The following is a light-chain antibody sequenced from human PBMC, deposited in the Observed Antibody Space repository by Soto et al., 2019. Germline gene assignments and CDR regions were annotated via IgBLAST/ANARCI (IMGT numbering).Light chain of an antibody. CDR1: SGDVGGYNC. V-gene: IGLV2-8*01. J-gene: IGLJ1*01. Sequence: QSALTQPPSASGSPGQSVTISCTGTSGDVGGYNCVSWYQQHPGKAPKLMIYEVSKRPSGVPDRFSGSKSGNTASLTVSGLQAEDEADYYSSSYAGNNGYVFGTGTKVTVL. CDR3: SSYAGNNGYV. CDR2: EVS.